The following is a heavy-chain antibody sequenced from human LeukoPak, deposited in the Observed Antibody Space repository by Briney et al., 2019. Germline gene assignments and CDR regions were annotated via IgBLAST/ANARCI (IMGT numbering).Heavy chain of an antibody. CDR1: GDSVISSSYS. CDR2: IYYSGTT. Sequence: SETLSLTCTVSGDSVISSSYSWGWIRQPPGKGLEWIGSIYYSGTTYYSPSLKSRVTISVDTSKNQFSLKLSSVTATDTAVYYCAGHYNTWEYIDYWGQGTLVTVSS. J-gene: IGHJ4*02. V-gene: IGHV4-39*01. D-gene: IGHD3-10*01. CDR3: AGHYNTWEYIDY.